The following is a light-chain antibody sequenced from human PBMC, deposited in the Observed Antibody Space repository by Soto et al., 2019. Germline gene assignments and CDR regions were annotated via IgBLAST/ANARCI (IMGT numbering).Light chain of an antibody. Sequence: QSALTQPPSASGSPGQSVTISCTGTSSDVGGYNFVSWYQHHPGKAPKLMIYEVSKRPSGVPDRFSGSKSGNTASLTVSGLLAEDEADYYCSSYSGNYIVLLGGGTKLTVL. J-gene: IGLJ2*01. V-gene: IGLV2-8*01. CDR3: SSYSGNYIVL. CDR2: EVS. CDR1: SSDVGGYNF.